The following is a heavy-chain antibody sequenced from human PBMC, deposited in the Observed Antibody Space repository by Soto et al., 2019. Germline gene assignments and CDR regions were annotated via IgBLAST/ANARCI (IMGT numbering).Heavy chain of an antibody. Sequence: KTSESLSLSCPVSGCSISSGGYDWSWIRQHPGKGLEWIGYIYYSGSTYYNPSLKSRVTISVDTSKNQFSLKLSSVTAADTAVYYCARGGDLEYSSSLSLDYWGQGTLVTVSS. CDR2: IYYSGST. V-gene: IGHV4-31*03. J-gene: IGHJ4*02. CDR3: ARGGDLEYSSSLSLDY. CDR1: GCSISSGGYD. D-gene: IGHD6-6*01.